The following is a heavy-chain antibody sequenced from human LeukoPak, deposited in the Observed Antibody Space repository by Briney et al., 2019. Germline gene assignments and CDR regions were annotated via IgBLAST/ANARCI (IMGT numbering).Heavy chain of an antibody. J-gene: IGHJ4*02. CDR2: IYTGGST. V-gene: IGHV3-66*01. CDR3: AKGDPIVVVPAAY. D-gene: IGHD2-2*01. Sequence: GGSLRLSCAASGFTVSSNYMTWVRQAPGKGLEWVSTIYTGGSTYYADSVKDRFAISRDNSKNTLYLQMNSLRAEDTAVYYCAKGDPIVVVPAAYWGQGTLVTVSS. CDR1: GFTVSSNY.